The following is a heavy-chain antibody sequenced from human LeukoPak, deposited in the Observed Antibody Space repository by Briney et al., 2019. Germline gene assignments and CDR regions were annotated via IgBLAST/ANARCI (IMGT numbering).Heavy chain of an antibody. J-gene: IGHJ4*02. CDR1: GFTFSGYL. D-gene: IGHD5-24*01. CDR2: INSDGSST. V-gene: IGHV3-74*01. CDR3: ARVRVATLNF. Sequence: GGSLSLSCAASGFTFSGYLMHWVRQAPGKGLVWVSRINSDGSSTAYADSVKGRFTISRDNAKNTLYLQMNSLRAEDTAVYCCARVRVATLNFWGQGILVTVSS.